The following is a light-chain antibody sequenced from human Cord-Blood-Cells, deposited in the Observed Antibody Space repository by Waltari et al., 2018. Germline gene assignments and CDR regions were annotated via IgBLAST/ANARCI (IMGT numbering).Light chain of an antibody. CDR2: GAS. V-gene: IGKV3-15*01. Sequence: EIVMTQSTATLSVSPGERATLSCRASQSVSSNLAWYQQKPGQAPRLLIDGASTRATGNPARFSGSGSGTEFTLTISSLQSEDFAVYCCQQYNNGPRTFGQGTKVEIK. CDR3: QQYNNGPRT. CDR1: QSVSSN. J-gene: IGKJ1*01.